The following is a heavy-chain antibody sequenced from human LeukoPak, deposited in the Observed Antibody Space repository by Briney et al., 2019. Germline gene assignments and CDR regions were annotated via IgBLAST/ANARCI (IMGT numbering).Heavy chain of an antibody. Sequence: TGGSLRLSCAASGFTFSSYAMSWVRQAPGKGLEWVSAISGSGGSTYYADSVKGRFTISRDNSKNTLYLQMNSLRAEDTAVYYCAKDSSRLYYYYGMDVWGQGTTVTVSS. CDR2: ISGSGGST. D-gene: IGHD2-2*01. CDR3: AKDSSRLYYYYGMDV. J-gene: IGHJ6*02. V-gene: IGHV3-23*01. CDR1: GFTFSSYA.